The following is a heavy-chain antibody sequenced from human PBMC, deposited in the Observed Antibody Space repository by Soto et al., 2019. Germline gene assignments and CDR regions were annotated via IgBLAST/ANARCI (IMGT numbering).Heavy chain of an antibody. J-gene: IGHJ6*02. CDR3: AADPGIAVAGTVYYYGMDV. V-gene: IGHV1-58*02. CDR1: GFTFTSSA. CDR2: IVVGSGNT. Sequence: ASVKVSCKASGFTFTSSAMQWVRQARGQRLEWIGWIVVGSGNTNYAQKFQERVTITRDMSTSTAYMELSSLRSEDTAVYYCAADPGIAVAGTVYYYGMDVWGQGTTVTVSS. D-gene: IGHD6-19*01.